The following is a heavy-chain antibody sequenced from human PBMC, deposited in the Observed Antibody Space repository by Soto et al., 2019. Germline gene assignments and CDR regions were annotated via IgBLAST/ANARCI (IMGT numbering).Heavy chain of an antibody. V-gene: IGHV4-59*08. CDR3: ARMPHTYGYSGFDY. Sequence: QVQLQESGPGLVKPSETLSLTCTVSGGSVSGYSWTWIRQPPGRGLEWIGYSYYSGSTRYNPSLKRRVTVSVDTSKNQFSLKLNSVTAADTAVYYCARMPHTYGYSGFDYWGQGTLVSVSS. CDR2: SYYSGST. D-gene: IGHD5-18*01. J-gene: IGHJ4*02. CDR1: GGSVSGYS.